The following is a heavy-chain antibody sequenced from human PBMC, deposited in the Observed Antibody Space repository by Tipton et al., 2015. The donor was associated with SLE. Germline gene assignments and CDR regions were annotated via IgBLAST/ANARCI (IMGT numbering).Heavy chain of an antibody. V-gene: IGHV3-7*01. CDR3: TADTPRDY. CDR2: IKKDGSQK. D-gene: IGHD5-18*01. CDR1: GFRFSDYW. Sequence: SLRLSCAASGFRFSDYWMSWVRRAPGKGLEWVANIKKDGSQKYYVDSVKGRFTLSRDNANGSLYLQMNNLRVEDTAVYYCTADTPRDYWGQGTLVTVSS. J-gene: IGHJ4*02.